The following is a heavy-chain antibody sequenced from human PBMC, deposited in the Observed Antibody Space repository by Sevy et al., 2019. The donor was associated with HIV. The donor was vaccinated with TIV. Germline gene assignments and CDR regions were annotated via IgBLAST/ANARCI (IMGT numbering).Heavy chain of an antibody. CDR1: GFTFSSYA. Sequence: GGSLRPSCAASGFTFSSYAMSWVRQAPGKGLEWVSAISGSGGSTYYADSVKGRFTISRDNSKNTLYLQMNSLRAEDTAVYYCAKDPLNLEYDYGDSYYFDYWGQGTLVTVSS. CDR2: ISGSGGST. J-gene: IGHJ4*02. D-gene: IGHD4-17*01. V-gene: IGHV3-23*01. CDR3: AKDPLNLEYDYGDSYYFDY.